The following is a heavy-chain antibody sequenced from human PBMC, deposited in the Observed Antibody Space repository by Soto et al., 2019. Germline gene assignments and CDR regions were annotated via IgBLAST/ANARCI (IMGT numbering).Heavy chain of an antibody. J-gene: IGHJ5*02. D-gene: IGHD6-6*01. CDR1: GFTFSNYW. CDR2: IKLDGSAK. CDR3: ARGYSTSPNWFDP. Sequence: EVQLVESGGGLVQPGGSLRLSCAASGFTFSNYWMSWVRQAPGKGLEWVANIKLDGSAKYYVDSVKGRFTISRDNAKNPLYLQMNSLRAEDTAVYYCARGYSTSPNWFDPWGQGTLVTVSS. V-gene: IGHV3-7*03.